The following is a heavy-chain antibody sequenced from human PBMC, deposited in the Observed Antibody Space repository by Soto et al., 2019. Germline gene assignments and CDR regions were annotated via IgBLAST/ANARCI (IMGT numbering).Heavy chain of an antibody. D-gene: IGHD3-10*01. CDR1: GGTFSSYT. CDR2: IIPILGIA. J-gene: IGHJ6*02. Sequence: ASVKVSCKASGGTFSSYTISWVRQAPGQGLEWMGRIIPILGIANYAQKFQGRVTITADKSTSTAYMELSSLRSEDTAVYYCASLMSSGYYYGMDVWGQGTKVTVSS. V-gene: IGHV1-69*02. CDR3: ASLMSSGYYYGMDV.